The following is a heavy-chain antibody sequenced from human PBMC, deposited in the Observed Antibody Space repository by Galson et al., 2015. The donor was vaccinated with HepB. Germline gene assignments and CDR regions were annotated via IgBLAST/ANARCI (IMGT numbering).Heavy chain of an antibody. Sequence: SVKVSCKASGGTFSSYAISGVRQAPGQGLEWMGGIIPIVGTANSAQKFQGRVTITADESTSTAYMELSSLRSEDTAVYYCGALHMVRGVISHSWFAPWGQGTLVTVSS. J-gene: IGHJ5*02. CDR3: GALHMVRGVISHSWFAP. CDR2: IIPIVGTA. CDR1: GGTFSSYA. D-gene: IGHD3-10*01. V-gene: IGHV1-69*13.